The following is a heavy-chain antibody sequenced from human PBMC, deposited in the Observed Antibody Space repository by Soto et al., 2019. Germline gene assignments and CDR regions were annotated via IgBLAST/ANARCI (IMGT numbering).Heavy chain of an antibody. V-gene: IGHV4-31*03. CDR1: GDSVSSISYY. Sequence: QVQLQESGPGLVKPSQTLSLTCTVSGDSVSSISYYWSWIRQHPGKGLEWIGYIHHSGTTYYNPSLKSRITLSVDTSKNQFSLRLSSVTAADTDVYYCASGLGYKAWGQGTLVTVSS. CDR3: ASGLGYKA. D-gene: IGHD5-12*01. J-gene: IGHJ5*02. CDR2: IHHSGTT.